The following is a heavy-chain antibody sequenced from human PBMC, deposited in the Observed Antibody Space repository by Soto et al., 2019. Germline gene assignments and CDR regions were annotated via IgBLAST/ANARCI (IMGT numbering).Heavy chain of an antibody. Sequence: ASVKVSCKASGYTFTGYYMHWVRQAPGQGLEWMGWINPNSGGTNYAQKFQGWVTMTRDTSISTAYMELSRLRSDDTAVYYCAREMVTGIAALQPDYWGQGTLVTVSS. CDR2: INPNSGGT. J-gene: IGHJ4*02. V-gene: IGHV1-2*04. CDR1: GYTFTGYY. D-gene: IGHD6-13*01. CDR3: AREMVTGIAALQPDY.